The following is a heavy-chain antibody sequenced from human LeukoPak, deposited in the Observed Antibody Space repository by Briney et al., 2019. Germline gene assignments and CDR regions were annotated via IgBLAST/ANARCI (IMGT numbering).Heavy chain of an antibody. CDR1: GGSISGYY. CDR3: ARDKGFYAFDI. Sequence: SETLSLTCTVSGGSISGYYWIWIRQPPGKGLEWIGRIYTSGSTNYNPSLKSRVTMSVDTSKNQFSLKLSSVTAADTAVYYCARDKGFYAFDIWGQGTMVTVSS. D-gene: IGHD3-3*01. J-gene: IGHJ3*02. CDR2: IYTSGST. V-gene: IGHV4-4*07.